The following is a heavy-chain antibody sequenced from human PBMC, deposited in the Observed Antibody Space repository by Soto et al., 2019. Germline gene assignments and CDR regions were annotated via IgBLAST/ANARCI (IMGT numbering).Heavy chain of an antibody. J-gene: IGHJ6*03. CDR3: AKDVFYCSSTSCYDDYYMDV. CDR1: GFTFSSYA. V-gene: IGHV3-23*01. Sequence: GGSLRLSCAASGFTFSSYAMSWVRQAPWKGLEWVSAISGSGGSTYYADSVKGRFTISRDNSKNTLYLQMNSLRAEDTAVYYCAKDVFYCSSTSCYDDYYMDVWGKGTTVTVSS. D-gene: IGHD2-2*01. CDR2: ISGSGGST.